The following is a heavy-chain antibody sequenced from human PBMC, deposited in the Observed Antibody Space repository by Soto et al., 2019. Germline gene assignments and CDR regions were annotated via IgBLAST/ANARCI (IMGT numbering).Heavy chain of an antibody. CDR3: ARHAHGYYDH. CDR2: IYYSGST. J-gene: IGHJ4*02. V-gene: IGHV4-59*08. Sequence: PAECLSLTCTVSGGSINRPYWSLIRQSPGKGLEWIGYIYYSGSTSYNPSLKSRVTISVDTSKNQFSLKLSSVTAAHTAVYYFARHAHGYYDHCGQGSLVSVSS. CDR1: GGSINRPY.